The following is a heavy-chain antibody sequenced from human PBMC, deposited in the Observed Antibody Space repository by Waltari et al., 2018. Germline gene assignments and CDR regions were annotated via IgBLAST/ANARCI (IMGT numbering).Heavy chain of an antibody. Sequence: QVQLQQWGAGLLKPSETLSLTCAVYGGSFSGYYWSWIRQPPGKGLEWIGEINHSGSTNYNPALKSRVTISVDTSKNQFSLKLSSVTAADTAVYYCAREGLKNKRSAMAHDAFDIWGQGTMVTVSS. J-gene: IGHJ3*02. V-gene: IGHV4-34*01. CDR2: INHSGST. CDR1: GGSFSGYY. CDR3: AREGLKNKRSAMAHDAFDI. D-gene: IGHD5-18*01.